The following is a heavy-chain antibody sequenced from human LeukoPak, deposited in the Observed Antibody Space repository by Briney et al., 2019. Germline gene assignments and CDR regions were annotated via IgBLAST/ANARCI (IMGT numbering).Heavy chain of an antibody. V-gene: IGHV4-34*01. CDR2: INHSGGT. CDR1: GGSFSGYY. CDR3: ALGQWEPKGAY. J-gene: IGHJ4*02. Sequence: SETLSLTCAAYGGSFSGYYWNWIRQSPGKGLEWIGEINHSGGTNYNPSLKSRVTISVDTSRNQFSLKLSSVTAADTAVYYCALGQWEPKGAYWGQGTLVTIPS. D-gene: IGHD1-26*01.